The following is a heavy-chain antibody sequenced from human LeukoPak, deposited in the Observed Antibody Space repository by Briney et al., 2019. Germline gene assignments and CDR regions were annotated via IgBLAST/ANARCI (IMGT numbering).Heavy chain of an antibody. D-gene: IGHD2-8*01. CDR2: IYYSGST. V-gene: IGHV4-59*01. CDR1: GGSISGYY. Sequence: PSETLSLTCTVYGGSISGYYWSWIRQPPGKGLEWIGYIYYSGSTNYNPSLKSRVTISVDTSKNQFSLKLSSVTAAETAVYYWAREVYRYPKNWFAPSGEGTLVTVSS. CDR3: AREVYRYPKNWFAP. J-gene: IGHJ5*02.